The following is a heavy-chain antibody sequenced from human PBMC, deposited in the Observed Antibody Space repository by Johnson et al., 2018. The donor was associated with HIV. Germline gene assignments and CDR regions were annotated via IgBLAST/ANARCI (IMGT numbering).Heavy chain of an antibody. CDR1: GFTFNKYW. J-gene: IGHJ3*02. CDR2: IQQDGSER. D-gene: IGHD3-22*01. V-gene: IGHV3-7*01. Sequence: VQLVESGGGLVQPGGSLRLSCAASGFTFNKYWMSWVRQAPGKGLEWVANIQQDGSERYYVDSVKGRFTISRDNAKNSLSLQMDSLRAEDTAVYYCARDPELDYFDNRAFDIWGQGTMVTVSS. CDR3: ARDPELDYFDNRAFDI.